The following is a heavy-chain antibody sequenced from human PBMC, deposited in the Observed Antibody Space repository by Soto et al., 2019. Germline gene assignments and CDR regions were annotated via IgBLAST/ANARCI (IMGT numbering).Heavy chain of an antibody. CDR2: IYYSGST. J-gene: IGHJ4*02. Sequence: QVQLQESGPGLVKPSQTLSLTCTVSGGSISSGGYYWSWIRQHPGKGLEWIGYIYYSGSTYYNPSLKSRITISGDTSKNQFSLKLSSVTAADTAVYYWAREGGIVGATAADYWGQGTLVTVSS. V-gene: IGHV4-31*03. CDR1: GGSISSGGYY. CDR3: AREGGIVGATAADY. D-gene: IGHD1-26*01.